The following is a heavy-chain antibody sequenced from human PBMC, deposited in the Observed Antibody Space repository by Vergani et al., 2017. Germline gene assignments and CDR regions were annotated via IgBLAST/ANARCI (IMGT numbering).Heavy chain of an antibody. CDR2: IKNTGDST. CDR3: AREPLRTXDSSGYYFHDAFDI. D-gene: IGHD3-22*01. Sequence: EVQLLQSEGAVVQPGGSLRLSCVASGFTFSSHAMSWVRQGHGQGLEWVSSIKNTGDSTHYADSVKGRFTISRDNSKNSLYLQMNSLRAEDTAVYFCAREPLRTXDSSGYYFHDAFDIWGQGTMVTVSS. V-gene: IGHV3-23*01. J-gene: IGHJ3*02. CDR1: GFTFSSHA.